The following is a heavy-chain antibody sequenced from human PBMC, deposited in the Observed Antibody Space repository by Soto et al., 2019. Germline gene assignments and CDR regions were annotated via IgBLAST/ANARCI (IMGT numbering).Heavy chain of an antibody. D-gene: IGHD6-13*01. V-gene: IGHV4-31*03. J-gene: IGHJ4*02. Sequence: QVQLQESGPGLVKPSQTLSLTCTVSGGSISSGGYYWSWIRQHPGKGLEWIGYIYYSGSTYYNPSLKSRVTISIDTSKIQSSLKQSSVTAAYTAVYYCARVEATYSSSWYRSYYFDYWGQGTMVTVSS. CDR2: IYYSGST. CDR1: GGSISSGGYY. CDR3: ARVEATYSSSWYRSYYFDY.